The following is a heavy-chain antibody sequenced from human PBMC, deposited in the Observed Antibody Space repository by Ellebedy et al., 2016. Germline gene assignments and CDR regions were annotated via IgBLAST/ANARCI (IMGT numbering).Heavy chain of an antibody. CDR3: ARELVGTGGAGSGFCDY. J-gene: IGHJ4*02. Sequence: GGSLRLSCAASGFTFRTYWMSWVRQAPGKGLEWVANINQPGTEIHYLDSVKGRFTISRDNDKNSVYLQMNSLRAEDTAIYYCARELVGTGGAGSGFCDYWGQGALVTVSS. CDR1: GFTFRTYW. CDR2: INQPGTEI. V-gene: IGHV3-7*01. D-gene: IGHD6-19*01.